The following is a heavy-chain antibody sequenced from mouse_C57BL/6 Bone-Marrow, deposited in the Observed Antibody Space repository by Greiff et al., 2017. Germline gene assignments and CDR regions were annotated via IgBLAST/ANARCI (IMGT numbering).Heavy chain of an antibody. CDR2: INPSSGYT. J-gene: IGHJ4*01. CDR1: GYTFTSYW. V-gene: IGHV1-7*01. CDR3: ARWDGYYDAMDY. Sequence: QVQLQQSGAELAKPGASVKLSCKASGYTFTSYWMHWVKQRPGQGLEWIGYINPSSGYTKYNQKFKDKATLTAYKSSSTAYMQLSSRTYEDSAFYYCARWDGYYDAMDYWGQGTSGTVSS. D-gene: IGHD2-3*01.